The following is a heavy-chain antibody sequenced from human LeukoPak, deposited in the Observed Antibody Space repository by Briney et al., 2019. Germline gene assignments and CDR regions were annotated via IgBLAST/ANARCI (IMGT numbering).Heavy chain of an antibody. CDR2: IYYSGST. Sequence: SETLSLTCTVSGGSISSCYWSWIRQPPGRGLEWIGYIYYSGSTNYNPSLKSRVTISVDTSKNQFSLKLSSVTAADTAVYYCARRVPNYYYGMDVWGQGTTVTVSS. V-gene: IGHV4-59*08. CDR3: ARRVPNYYYGMDV. D-gene: IGHD6-6*01. CDR1: GGSISSCY. J-gene: IGHJ6*02.